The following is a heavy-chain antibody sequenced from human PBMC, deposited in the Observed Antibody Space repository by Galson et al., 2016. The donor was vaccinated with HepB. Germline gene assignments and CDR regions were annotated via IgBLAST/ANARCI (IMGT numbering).Heavy chain of an antibody. CDR2: IHYTGVT. CDR3: ARATMSAPRWFDP. D-gene: IGHD3-10*02. V-gene: IGHV4-39*07. Sequence: SETLSLTCTVSGGSTGSNRYYWGWIRQPPGKGLEWIGTIHYTGVTYSSPSLKSRVTMSVDTSKNQFSLRLTSVTAADTAFYYCARATMSAPRWFDPWGQGTLVTVSS. J-gene: IGHJ5*02. CDR1: GGSTGSNRYY.